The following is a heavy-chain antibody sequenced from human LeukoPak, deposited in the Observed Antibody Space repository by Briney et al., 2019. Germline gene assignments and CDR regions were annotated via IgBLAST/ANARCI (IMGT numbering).Heavy chain of an antibody. CDR1: GGSISSSSYY. CDR2: IYYSGST. J-gene: IGHJ6*03. CDR3: ARTYSSSPSHMDV. V-gene: IGHV4-39*07. D-gene: IGHD6-13*01. Sequence: NSSETLSLTCTVSGGSISSSSYYWGWIRQPPGKGLEWIGSIYYSGSTYYNPSLKSRVTISVDTSKNQFSLKLSSVTAADAAVYYCARTYSSSPSHMDVWGKGATVTVSS.